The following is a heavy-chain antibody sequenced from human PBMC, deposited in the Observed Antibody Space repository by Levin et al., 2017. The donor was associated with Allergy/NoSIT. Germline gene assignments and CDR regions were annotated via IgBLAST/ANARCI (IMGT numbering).Heavy chain of an antibody. D-gene: IGHD3-9*01. Sequence: LTCAASGFTFSSDWMSWVRQAPGKGLEWVAKIKEDGSEKYYVDSVKGRFTISRDNAKNSLYLQMNSLRVEDTAVYYCARDINLYFDWLFPPAPPSGPWGPFDYWGQGSLVTVSS. CDR2: IKEDGSEK. CDR3: ARDINLYFDWLFPPAPPSGPWGPFDY. J-gene: IGHJ4*02. V-gene: IGHV3-7*04. CDR1: GFTFSSDW.